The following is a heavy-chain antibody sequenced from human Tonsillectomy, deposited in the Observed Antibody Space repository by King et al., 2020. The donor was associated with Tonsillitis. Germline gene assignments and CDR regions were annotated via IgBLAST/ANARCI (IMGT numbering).Heavy chain of an antibody. CDR1: GGSISSGGYY. CDR3: ARLSPYGSGSYRAFDI. D-gene: IGHD3-10*01. CDR2: IYYSGST. V-gene: IGHV4-31*01. J-gene: IGHJ3*02. Sequence: VQLQESGPGLLKPSQTLSLTCTISGGSISSGGYYWSWLRQHPGKGLEWIGYIYYSGSTYSNPSLKSLLTISVDTSKNQFSLKLSSVTAADTAVYYCARLSPYGSGSYRAFDIWGQGTMVTVSS.